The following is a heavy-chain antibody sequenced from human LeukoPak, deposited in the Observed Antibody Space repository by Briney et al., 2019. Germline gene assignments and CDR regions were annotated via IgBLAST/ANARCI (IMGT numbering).Heavy chain of an antibody. CDR1: GFTFSNYA. CDR3: AKQPANWGRAFDI. J-gene: IGHJ3*02. V-gene: IGHV3-23*01. Sequence: GGSLRLSCATSGFTFSNYAMTWVRQAPGKGLECVSAISGSGGTTCYADSVKGRFSISRDNSKNTLYLQMNSLRAEDTAVYFCAKQPANWGRAFDIWGQGTMLTVSP. CDR2: ISGSGGTT. D-gene: IGHD7-27*01.